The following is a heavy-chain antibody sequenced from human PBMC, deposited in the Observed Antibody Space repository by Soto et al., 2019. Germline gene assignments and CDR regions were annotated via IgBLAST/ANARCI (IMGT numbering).Heavy chain of an antibody. V-gene: IGHV3-21*01. J-gene: IGHJ3*02. CDR1: GFTFSSYI. Sequence: PGGSLRLSCGASGFTFSSYIMNWVRQAPGKGLEWVSSISSRSAYIFYADSVKGRFIISRDNAKNSLYLQMNSLRAEDTAVYYCARTGEIHSAFDIWGQGTMVTVSS. CDR3: ARTGEIHSAFDI. D-gene: IGHD3-10*01. CDR2: ISSRSAYI.